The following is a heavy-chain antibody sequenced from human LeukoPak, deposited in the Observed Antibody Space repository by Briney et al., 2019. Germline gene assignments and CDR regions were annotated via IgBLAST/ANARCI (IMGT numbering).Heavy chain of an antibody. CDR3: ARGYDCSSTSCWGSGYYYGMDV. CDR1: GYTFTNYY. CDR2: IRPSGGT. Sequence: ASVKVSCKASGYTFTNYYMHWVRQAPGQGLEWMGLIRPSGGTSYAQKFQGRVTMTRNTSISTAYMELSSLRSEDTAVYYCARGYDCSSTSCWGSGYYYGMDVWGQGTTVTVSS. D-gene: IGHD2-2*01. J-gene: IGHJ6*02. V-gene: IGHV1-46*01.